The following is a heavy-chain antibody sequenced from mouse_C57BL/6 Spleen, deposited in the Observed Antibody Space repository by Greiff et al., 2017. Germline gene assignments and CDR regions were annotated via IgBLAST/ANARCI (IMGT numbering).Heavy chain of an antibody. J-gene: IGHJ4*01. D-gene: IGHD2-4*01. CDR3: ARHHYDYDGYYAMDY. CDR2: IWSDGSP. V-gene: IGHV2-6-1*01. Sequence: QVQLKESGPGLVAPSPSLSITCTVSGFSLTSYGVHWVRQPPGQGLEWLVVIWSDGSPTYNSALKSRLSISKDNSKRQVFLKINSLQTDDTAIYYGARHHYDYDGYYAMDYWGQGTSVTVSS. CDR1: GFSLTSYG.